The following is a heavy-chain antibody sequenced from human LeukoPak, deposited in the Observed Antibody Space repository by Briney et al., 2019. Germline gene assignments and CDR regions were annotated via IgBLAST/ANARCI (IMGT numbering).Heavy chain of an antibody. V-gene: IGHV3-23*01. CDR1: GFTFSSYG. Sequence: GGSLRLSCAASGFTFSSYGMNWVRQAPGKGLEWVSTISGDGGDAHYADSVRGRFTISRANSKNTLFMQINSLRAEDTAVYYCAKDRSCINEVCHGDFDYWGQGTLVTVSS. CDR3: AKDRSCINEVCHGDFDY. CDR2: ISGDGGDA. J-gene: IGHJ4*02. D-gene: IGHD2-8*01.